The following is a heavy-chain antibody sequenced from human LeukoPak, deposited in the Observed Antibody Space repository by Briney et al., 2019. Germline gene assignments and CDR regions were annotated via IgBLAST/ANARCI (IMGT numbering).Heavy chain of an antibody. CDR3: ARGLWFGEPNSPLVY. J-gene: IGHJ4*02. CDR1: GGSISSSSYY. D-gene: IGHD3-10*01. CDR2: IYYSGST. Sequence: PSETLSLTCTVSGGSISSSSYYWGWIRQPPGKGLEWIGSIYYSGSTYYSPSLKSRVTISVDTSKNQFSLKLSSVTAADTAVYYCARGLWFGEPNSPLVYWGQGTLVTVSS. V-gene: IGHV4-39*07.